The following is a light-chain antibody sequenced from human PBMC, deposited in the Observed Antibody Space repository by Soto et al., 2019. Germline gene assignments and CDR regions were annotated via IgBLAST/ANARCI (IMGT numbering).Light chain of an antibody. CDR1: SGTIASNY. CDR2: EDK. CDR3: QSYDSSNPWV. Sequence: NFMVTQPHCVSESPGKTVTISCTGSSGTIASNYVQWYQQRPGSAPTTVIYEDKQRPSRVPDRFSASIDSSSNSASLTISGLKTEDEADYYCQSYDSSNPWVFGGGTKLTVL. V-gene: IGLV6-57*02. J-gene: IGLJ3*02.